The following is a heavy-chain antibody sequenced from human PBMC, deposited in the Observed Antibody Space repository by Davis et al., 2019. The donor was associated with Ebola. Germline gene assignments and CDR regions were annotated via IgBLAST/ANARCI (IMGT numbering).Heavy chain of an antibody. CDR1: GGSFSGYY. D-gene: IGHD6-19*01. CDR2: INHSGST. CDR3: ARARIAVAGQKGYYYYYYGMDV. V-gene: IGHV4-34*01. Sequence: MPSETLSLTCAVYGGSFSGYYWSWIRQSPGKGLEWIGEINHSGSTNYNPSLKSRVTMSVDTSKNQFSLKLSSVTAADTAVYYCARARIAVAGQKGYYYYYYGMDVWDQGTTVTVSS. J-gene: IGHJ6*02.